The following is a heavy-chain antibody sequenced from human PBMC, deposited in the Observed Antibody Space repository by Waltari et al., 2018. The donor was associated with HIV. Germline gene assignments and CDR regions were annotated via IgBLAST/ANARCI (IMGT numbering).Heavy chain of an antibody. V-gene: IGHV1-2*06. Sequence: QTLLVQSESAVMAPGASLFLSCKPSGDSSINYFLYLLLQAPGQGLEWMGRINPDTGDTTYSQTFRTRVTMTRDTSSASTYMEMTRVTAADTATYFFARGEDVSLTHLPPGFRLEFWGKGSLVSVSS. CDR3: ARGEDVSLTHLPPGFRLEF. CDR1: GDSSINYF. J-gene: IGHJ4*02. CDR2: INPDTGDT. D-gene: IGHD3-16*01.